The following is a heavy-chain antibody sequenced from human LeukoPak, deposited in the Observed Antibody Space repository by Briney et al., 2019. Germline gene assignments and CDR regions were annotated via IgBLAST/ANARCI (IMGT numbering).Heavy chain of an antibody. D-gene: IGHD2-2*01. CDR2: IKFDGTIT. CDR1: GFSFSSDW. Sequence: GGSLRLTCAASGFSFSSDWMHWVRQTPGEGLVWVSRIKFDGTITAYADSVKGRFTISRDNAKNTLYLQMNSLRAEDTAVYYCAREYHSSTWGQGTLVTVSS. V-gene: IGHV3-74*01. CDR3: AREYHSST. J-gene: IGHJ5*02.